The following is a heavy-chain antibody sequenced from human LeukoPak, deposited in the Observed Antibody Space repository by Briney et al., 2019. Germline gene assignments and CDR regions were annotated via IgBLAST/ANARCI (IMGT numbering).Heavy chain of an antibody. V-gene: IGHV1-69*13. J-gene: IGHJ3*02. CDR2: IIPIFGTA. CDR1: GGTFSSYA. CDR3: ARGRVPAATLDAFDI. D-gene: IGHD2-2*01. Sequence: SVKVSCKASGGTFSSYAISWVRQASGQGLEWMGGIIPIFGTANYAQKFQGRVTITADESTSTAYMELSSLRSEDTAVYYCARGRVPAATLDAFDIWGQGTRVTVSS.